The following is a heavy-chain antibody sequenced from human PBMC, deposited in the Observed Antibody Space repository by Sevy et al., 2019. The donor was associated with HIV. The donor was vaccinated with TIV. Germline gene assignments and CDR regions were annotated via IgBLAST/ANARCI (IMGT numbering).Heavy chain of an antibody. CDR2: IYHTGNT. V-gene: IGHV4-38-2*01. Sequence: SETLSLTCSVSGDSISSGYYWGWIRQPPGKGLEWIGTIYHTGNTYYNPSLGSRVTISVDTSKSQFSLNLSSVTAADTAVYYCARQPIAASGTPFDYWGQGTLVTVSS. CDR3: ARQPIAASGTPFDY. CDR1: GDSISSGYY. J-gene: IGHJ4*02. D-gene: IGHD6-25*01.